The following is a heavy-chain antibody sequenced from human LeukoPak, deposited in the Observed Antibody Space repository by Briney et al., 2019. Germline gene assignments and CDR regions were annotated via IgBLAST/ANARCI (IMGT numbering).Heavy chain of an antibody. CDR2: ISGSCGST. V-gene: IGHV3-23*01. Sequence: ISGSCGSTYYADSVKGRFTISRDNSKNTLYLQMNSLRAEDTAVYYCAKDPGYSYGSYFDYWGQGTLVTVSS. J-gene: IGHJ4*02. D-gene: IGHD5-18*01. CDR3: AKDPGYSYGSYFDY.